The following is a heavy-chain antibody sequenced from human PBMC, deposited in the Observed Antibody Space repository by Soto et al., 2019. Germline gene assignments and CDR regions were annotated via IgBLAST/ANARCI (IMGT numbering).Heavy chain of an antibody. J-gene: IGHJ6*02. Sequence: PGGSLRLSCVGSGFRIINYFMSWVRQAPGKGLEWVANIKEDGSEKYYVESVKGRFTISRDNAKNSLYLQVNGLRDEDTAVYYCARPRFRGMDVWGQGTTVTVSS. CDR1: GFRIINYF. CDR2: IKEDGSEK. CDR3: ARPRFRGMDV. V-gene: IGHV3-7*03. D-gene: IGHD3-10*01.